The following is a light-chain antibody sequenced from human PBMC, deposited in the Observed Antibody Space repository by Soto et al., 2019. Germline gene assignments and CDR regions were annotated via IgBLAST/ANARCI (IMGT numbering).Light chain of an antibody. CDR2: GVS. CDR3: CSYTSSTNYV. Sequence: QSVLTQPASVSGSPGQSITISCTGTTSDVSIYNYVSWYQQHPGKAPKLMIYGVSNRPSGVSNSFSGAKSGHTASLTIYGLQVEDEADYYCCSYTSSTNYVFGHGTKVNVL. J-gene: IGLJ1*01. CDR1: TSDVSIYNY. V-gene: IGLV2-14*01.